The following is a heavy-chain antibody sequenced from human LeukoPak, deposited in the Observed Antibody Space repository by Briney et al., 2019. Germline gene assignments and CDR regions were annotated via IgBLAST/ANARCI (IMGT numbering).Heavy chain of an antibody. D-gene: IGHD3-16*02. CDR2: ISAYNGNT. CDR1: GYTFTSYG. V-gene: IGHV1-18*01. J-gene: IGHJ4*02. CDR3: ARGAGGDYVWGSYRSSPCDY. Sequence: ASVKVSCKASGYTFTSYGISWVRQAPGQGLEWMGWISAYNGNTNYAQKLQGRVTMTTDTSTSTAYMELRSLRSDDTAVYYCARGAGGDYVWGSYRSSPCDYLGQGTLVTVSS.